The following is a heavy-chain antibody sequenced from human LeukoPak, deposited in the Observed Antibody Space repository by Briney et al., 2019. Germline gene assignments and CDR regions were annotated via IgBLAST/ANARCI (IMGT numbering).Heavy chain of an antibody. D-gene: IGHD2-2*01. CDR3: ARGGLYCSSTSCYGATWFDP. Sequence: SETLSLTCTVSGGSISSYYWSWIRQPAGKGLEWIGRIYTSGSTNYNPSLKSRVTMSVDTSKNQFSLKLSSVTAADTAVHYCARGGLYCSSTSCYGATWFDPWGQGTLVTVSS. V-gene: IGHV4-4*07. CDR1: GGSISSYY. CDR2: IYTSGST. J-gene: IGHJ5*02.